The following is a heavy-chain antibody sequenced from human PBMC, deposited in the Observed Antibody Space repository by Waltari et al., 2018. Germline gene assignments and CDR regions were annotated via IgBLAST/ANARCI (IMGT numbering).Heavy chain of an antibody. CDR2: IYYRGST. Sequence: QVQLQESGPGLVTPSEALTLTCPVSGCSISSYYCSWTRQPPAKGLDWIGYIYYRGSTNYNPSLKSRVTISVDTSKNQFSLKLSSVTAADTAVYYCARSYSSTSPLNYYDMDVWGKGTTVTVSS. J-gene: IGHJ6*03. CDR1: GCSISSYY. CDR3: ARSYSSTSPLNYYDMDV. D-gene: IGHD2-2*01. V-gene: IGHV4-59*01.